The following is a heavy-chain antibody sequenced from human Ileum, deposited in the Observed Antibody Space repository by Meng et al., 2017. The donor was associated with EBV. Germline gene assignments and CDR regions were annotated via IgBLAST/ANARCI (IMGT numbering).Heavy chain of an antibody. CDR1: GGSISSSNW. J-gene: IGHJ4*02. D-gene: IGHD3-22*01. V-gene: IGHV4-4*02. CDR2: IHHTEST. CDR3: ARESYSDSSGYYSLDY. Sequence: QVPLQGSGPGLVKPSGTLSLTCAVSGGSISSSNWWSWVRQAPGKGLEWIGEIHHTESTNYNPSLKSRVTISVDKSKNQFSLKLSSVTAADTAVYYCARESYSDSSGYYSLDYWGQGSLVTVSS.